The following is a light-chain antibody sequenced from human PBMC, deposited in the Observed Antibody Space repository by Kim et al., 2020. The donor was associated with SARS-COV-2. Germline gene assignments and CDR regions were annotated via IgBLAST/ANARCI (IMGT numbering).Light chain of an antibody. CDR2: RES. V-gene: IGLV3-9*01. Sequence: SVALGQTARITCGGNNIEKKNVHWYQQRPGQAPILVMYRESKRPSGIPERLSGSNSGNTATLTISRVQAGDEADYYCQVWDSVSVVFGGGTQLTVL. CDR3: QVWDSVSVV. CDR1: NIEKKN. J-gene: IGLJ2*01.